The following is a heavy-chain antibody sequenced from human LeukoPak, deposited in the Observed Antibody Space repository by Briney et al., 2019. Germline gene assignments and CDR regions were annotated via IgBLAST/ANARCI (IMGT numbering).Heavy chain of an antibody. Sequence: GRSLRLSCAASGFTFSRYGMHWVRQAPGKGLEWVAVISPDGSNKDYEDSVKGRFTISRDNSKNTLYLQMNSLRAEDTAVYYCTKVNGLESYMYAFGIWGQGTLVTVSS. CDR1: GFTFSRYG. J-gene: IGHJ3*02. CDR2: ISPDGSNK. V-gene: IGHV3-30*18. D-gene: IGHD3-10*01. CDR3: TKVNGLESYMYAFGI.